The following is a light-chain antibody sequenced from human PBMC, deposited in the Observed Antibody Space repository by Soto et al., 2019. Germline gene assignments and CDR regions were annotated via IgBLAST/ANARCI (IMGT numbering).Light chain of an antibody. CDR2: GAS. J-gene: IGKJ4*01. CDR3: QQYNNWPPA. V-gene: IGKV3-15*01. CDR1: QSISTN. Sequence: EIVMTQSPATLSVSPGERATLSCRASQSISTNLAWYQQKPGQAPRLLIYGASTRAPGFPARFSGSGSGTEFTLTISSPQSEDFAVYYCQQYNNWPPAFGGGTKVEIK.